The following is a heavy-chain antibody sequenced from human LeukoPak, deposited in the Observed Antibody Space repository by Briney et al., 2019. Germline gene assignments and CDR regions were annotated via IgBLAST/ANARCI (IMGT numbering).Heavy chain of an antibody. CDR3: ARSHCRSTSCYRDYYYMDV. V-gene: IGHV4-4*07. Sequence: PSETLSLTCTVSGGSISSYYWSWIRQPAGKGLEWIGRVYTSGSTNYNPSLKSRVTMSVDTSKNQFSLKLSSVTAADTAVYYCARSHCRSTSCYRDYYYMDVWGKGTTVTVSS. D-gene: IGHD2-2*01. J-gene: IGHJ6*03. CDR2: VYTSGST. CDR1: GGSISSYY.